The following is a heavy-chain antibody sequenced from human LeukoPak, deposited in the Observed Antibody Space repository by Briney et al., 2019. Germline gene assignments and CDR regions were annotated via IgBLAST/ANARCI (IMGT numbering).Heavy chain of an antibody. Sequence: GGSLRLSCAASGFTFSSYGMHWVRQAPGKGLEWVAVISYDGSNKYYADSVKGRFTISRDNSKNTLYLQMNSLRAEDTAVYYCAKVNRFGECRGYGMDVWGQGTMVTVSS. CDR3: AKVNRFGECRGYGMDV. CDR1: GFTFSSYG. J-gene: IGHJ6*02. D-gene: IGHD3-10*01. CDR2: ISYDGSNK. V-gene: IGHV3-30*18.